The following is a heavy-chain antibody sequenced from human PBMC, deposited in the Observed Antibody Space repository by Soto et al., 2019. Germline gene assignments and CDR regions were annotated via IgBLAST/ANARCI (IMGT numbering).Heavy chain of an antibody. CDR2: ISYDGSDK. J-gene: IGHJ4*02. D-gene: IGHD3-16*02. CDR1: GFTFSSYG. CDR3: AKALGELSPESYDY. Sequence: QVQLVESGGGVVQPGRSLRLSYAASGFTFSSYGMHWVRQAPGKGLEWVAVISYDGSDKYYADSVKGRFTISRDNSKNTLNLQMNSLRADDTAVYYCAKALGELSPESYDYWGQGTLITVSS. V-gene: IGHV3-30*18.